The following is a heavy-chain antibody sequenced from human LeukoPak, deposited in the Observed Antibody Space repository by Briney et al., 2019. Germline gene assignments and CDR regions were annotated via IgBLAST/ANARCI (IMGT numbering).Heavy chain of an antibody. Sequence: PSETLSLTCTVSGGSMKNYYGSWIRQAPGKGLEWIAYTYYTGSTYYNPSLKSRVTMSVDTSVNQFSLRLSSVTAADTAVYYCARHISGAATLDWGQGTLVTVSS. D-gene: IGHD3-3*02. CDR3: ARHISGAATLD. CDR1: GGSMKNYY. J-gene: IGHJ4*02. CDR2: TYYTGST. V-gene: IGHV4-59*08.